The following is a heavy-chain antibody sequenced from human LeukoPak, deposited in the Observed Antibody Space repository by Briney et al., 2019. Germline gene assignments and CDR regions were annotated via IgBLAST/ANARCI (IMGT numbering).Heavy chain of an antibody. D-gene: IGHD6-19*01. J-gene: IGHJ2*01. V-gene: IGHV4-59*07. CDR3: ARGPHSSGQQRRTFAAGYFDL. CDR2: IYYSGST. CDR1: GGSISSYY. Sequence: SDTLSLTCTVSGGSISSYYWSWLRQPPGKGLEWIGYIYYSGSTNYNPSPKSRVTISVDTSKNQFSLKLSSVTAADTAVYYCARGPHSSGQQRRTFAAGYFDLWGRGTLVTVSS.